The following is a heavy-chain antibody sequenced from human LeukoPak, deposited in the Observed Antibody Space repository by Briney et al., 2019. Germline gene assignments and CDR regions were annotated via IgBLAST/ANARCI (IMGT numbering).Heavy chain of an antibody. J-gene: IGHJ4*02. D-gene: IGHD4-17*01. Sequence: GGSLRLSCAASGFSVSSNYMSWVRHAPGKGLEWVSVIYSGGSTYYADSVKGRFTISRHNSKNTLYLQMNSLRAEDTAVYYCARVGDYSSFDYWGQGTLVTVSS. CDR3: ARVGDYSSFDY. CDR1: GFSVSSNY. CDR2: IYSGGST. V-gene: IGHV3-53*04.